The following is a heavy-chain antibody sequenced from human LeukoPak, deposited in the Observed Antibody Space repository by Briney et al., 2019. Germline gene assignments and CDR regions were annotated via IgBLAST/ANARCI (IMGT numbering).Heavy chain of an antibody. V-gene: IGHV4-59*08. CDR3: ARHRGDGYNWDY. J-gene: IGHJ4*02. CDR1: GGSISSYY. Sequence: SEILSLTCTVSGGSISSYYWSWIRQPPGKGLEWIGYIYYSGSTNYNPSLKSRVTISVDTSKNQFSLKLSSVTAADTAVYYCARHRGDGYNWDYWGQGTLVTVSS. CDR2: IYYSGST. D-gene: IGHD5-24*01.